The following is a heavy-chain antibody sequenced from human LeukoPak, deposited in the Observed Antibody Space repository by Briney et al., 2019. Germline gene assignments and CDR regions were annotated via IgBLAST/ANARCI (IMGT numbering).Heavy chain of an antibody. Sequence: PGGSLRLSCAASGFTFSSYAMSWVRQAPGKGLEWVSAISGSGGSTYYADSVKGRFTISRDNSKNTLYLQMNSLRAEDTAVYYCARHGSGWFYYFDYWGQGTLVTVSS. CDR2: ISGSGGST. V-gene: IGHV3-23*01. D-gene: IGHD6-19*01. CDR1: GFTFSSYA. J-gene: IGHJ4*02. CDR3: ARHGSGWFYYFDY.